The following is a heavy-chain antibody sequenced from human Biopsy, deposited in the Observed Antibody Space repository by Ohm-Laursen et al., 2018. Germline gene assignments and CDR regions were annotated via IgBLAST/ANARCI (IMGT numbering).Heavy chain of an antibody. CDR3: VRGVDYYDPYHYYALDV. CDR1: GESFNGYY. V-gene: IGHV4-34*01. J-gene: IGHJ6*02. Sequence: TLSLTCAVYGESFNGYYWSWIRQTPGKGLEWIGEINHSGRTNYNPSLKSRVTISVDTSKNQFSLKVRSVTAANTAVYYCVRGVDYYDPYHYYALDVWGQGTTVTVSS. D-gene: IGHD3-22*01. CDR2: INHSGRT.